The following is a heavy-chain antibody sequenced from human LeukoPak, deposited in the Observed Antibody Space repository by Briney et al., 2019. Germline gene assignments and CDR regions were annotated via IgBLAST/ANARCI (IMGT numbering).Heavy chain of an antibody. V-gene: IGHV4-34*01. CDR2: INHSGST. CDR1: GGSFSCYY. Sequence: RSSETLSPTCAVYGGSFSCYYWSWIRQSPGKGLELIGEINHSGSTNYNPSLKSRVTVSVDTAKNQFSLNLSSVTAAYTAVYYCARNSYSYGYLTGYYFDFWGQGTLVTVSS. CDR3: ARNSYSYGYLTGYYFDF. D-gene: IGHD5-18*01. J-gene: IGHJ4*02.